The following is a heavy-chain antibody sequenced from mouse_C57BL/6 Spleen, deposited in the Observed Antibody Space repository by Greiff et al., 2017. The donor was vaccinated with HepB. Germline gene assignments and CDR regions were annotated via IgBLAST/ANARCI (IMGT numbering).Heavy chain of an antibody. V-gene: IGHV1-81*01. Sequence: QVQLQQSGAELARPGASVKLSCKASGYTFTSYGISWVKQRTGQGLEWIGEIYPRSGNTYYNEKFKGKATLTADKSSSTAYMELRRLTSEDSAVYFCARWDYDYDERLDYWGQGTTLTVSS. CDR1: GYTFTSYG. J-gene: IGHJ2*01. D-gene: IGHD2-4*01. CDR2: IYPRSGNT. CDR3: ARWDYDYDERLDY.